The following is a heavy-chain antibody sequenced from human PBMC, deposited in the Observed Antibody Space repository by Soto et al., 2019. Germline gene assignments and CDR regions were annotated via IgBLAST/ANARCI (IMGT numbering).Heavy chain of an antibody. CDR2: IKPDGSEK. J-gene: IGHJ6*04. V-gene: IGHV3-7*01. Sequence: EVQLVESGGGLVQPGGSLRLSCAASGFTFSTSWMSWVRQAPGKGLEWVDTIKPDGSEKYYVDSVKGRFTISRDNAKNSLYLQMNSLRVEDTAVFYCADPLDLDVWGKGATVTVSS. D-gene: IGHD3-16*02. CDR1: GFTFSTSW. CDR3: ADPLDLDV.